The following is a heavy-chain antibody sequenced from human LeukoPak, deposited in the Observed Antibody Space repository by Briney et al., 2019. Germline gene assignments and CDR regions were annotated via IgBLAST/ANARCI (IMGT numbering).Heavy chain of an antibody. CDR1: GYSFTTYG. CDR3: ARRLKSSYGKPFDY. V-gene: IGHV1-3*04. J-gene: IGHJ4*02. D-gene: IGHD4-17*01. CDR2: INTDKGDT. Sequence: GASEKVSCKASGYSFTTYGTHWVRQAPGQRLEWMGWINTDKGDTQYSQNFQGRITVTTDTSASTTYMELSSRVSEDTAVYYCARRLKSSYGKPFDYWGQGTLVTVSS.